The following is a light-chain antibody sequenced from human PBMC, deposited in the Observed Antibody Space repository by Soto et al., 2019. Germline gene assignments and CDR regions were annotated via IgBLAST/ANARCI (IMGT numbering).Light chain of an antibody. CDR1: SSDIGTYNV. V-gene: IGLV2-23*01. J-gene: IGLJ1*01. CDR3: SSYAGSSTYV. CDR2: EAT. Sequence: QSVLTQPAAVSGSPGQSITISCTGTSSDIGTYNVVSWYQQHPGKAPKVMIYEATKRPSGVSNRFSGSKSGNTASLTISGLQAEDEADYYCSSYAGSSTYVFGTGTKVTVL.